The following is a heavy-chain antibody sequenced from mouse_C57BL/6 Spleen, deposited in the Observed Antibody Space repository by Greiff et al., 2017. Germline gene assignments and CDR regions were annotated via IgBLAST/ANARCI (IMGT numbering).Heavy chain of an antibody. CDR2: IHPNSGST. CDR1: GYTFTSYW. Sequence: QVQLKQPGAELVKPGASVKLSCKASGYTFTSYWMHWVKQRPGQGLEWIGMIHPNSGSTNYNEKFKSKATLTVDKSSSTAYMQLSSLTSEDSAVYYCAIPITTVVAFDYWGQGTTLTVSS. V-gene: IGHV1-64*01. CDR3: AIPITTVVAFDY. J-gene: IGHJ2*01. D-gene: IGHD1-1*01.